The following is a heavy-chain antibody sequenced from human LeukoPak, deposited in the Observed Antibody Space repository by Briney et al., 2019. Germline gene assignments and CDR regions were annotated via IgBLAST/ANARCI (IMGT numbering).Heavy chain of an antibody. D-gene: IGHD5-12*01. CDR2: ISYDGLNI. Sequence: GGSLRLSCAASGFTFNTSGMHWVRQAPGKGLEWVSIISYDGLNIYYTDSVRGRFTFSRDNSQNTLFLQMNSLRPEDTALYYCAKDRRSDSGYPDHWGQGTLVIVSS. J-gene: IGHJ4*02. V-gene: IGHV3-30*18. CDR1: GFTFNTSG. CDR3: AKDRRSDSGYPDH.